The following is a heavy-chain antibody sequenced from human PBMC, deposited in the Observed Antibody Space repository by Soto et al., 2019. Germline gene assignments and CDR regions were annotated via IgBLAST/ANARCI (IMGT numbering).Heavy chain of an antibody. V-gene: IGHV3-30*18. CDR2: ISYDGSNK. D-gene: IGHD2-21*02. CDR3: AKHGGDYPPHYYYGMDV. Sequence: GGSLRLSCAASGFTFSSYGMHWVRQAPGKGLEWVAVISYDGSNKYYADSVKGRFTISRDNSKNTLYLQMNSLRAGDTAVYYCAKHGGDYPPHYYYGMDVWGQGTTVTV. J-gene: IGHJ6*02. CDR1: GFTFSSYG.